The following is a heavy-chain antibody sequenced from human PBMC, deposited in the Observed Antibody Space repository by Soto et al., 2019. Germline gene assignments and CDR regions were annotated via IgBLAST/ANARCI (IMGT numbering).Heavy chain of an antibody. CDR3: AKQIQWLYYYYYYGMDV. CDR1: GFTFSSYA. Sequence: GGSLRLSCAASGFTFSSYAMSWVRQAPGKGLEWVSAISGSGGSTYYADSVKGRFTIPRDNSKNTLYLQMNSLRAEDTAVYYCAKQIQWLYYYYYYGMDVWGQGTTVTVSS. D-gene: IGHD6-19*01. J-gene: IGHJ6*02. CDR2: ISGSGGST. V-gene: IGHV3-23*01.